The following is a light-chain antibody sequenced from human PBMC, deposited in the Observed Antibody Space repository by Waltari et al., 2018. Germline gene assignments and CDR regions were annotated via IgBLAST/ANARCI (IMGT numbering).Light chain of an antibody. Sequence: IVLTQSPGTLSLSPGDRATLSCRASQSVSRSLAWYQQKPGQAPKLLIHGASTRATGIPDRFTGSGSGTDFSLTISSLEPEDFAIYFCQHYVRLPATFGQGTKVEIK. V-gene: IGKV3-20*01. CDR2: GAS. CDR3: QHYVRLPAT. CDR1: QSVSRS. J-gene: IGKJ1*01.